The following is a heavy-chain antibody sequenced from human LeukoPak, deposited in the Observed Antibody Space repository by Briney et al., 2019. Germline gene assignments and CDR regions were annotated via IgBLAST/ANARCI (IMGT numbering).Heavy chain of an antibody. CDR2: ISCNSATI. CDR1: GFTFDDYA. D-gene: IGHD6-13*01. Sequence: GRSLRLSCAASGFTFDDYAMHWVRQTPGKGQEWVSHISCNSATIEYADSVKGRFTISRDNAKNSLYLQMNSLRAEDTALYYCVKEVGAAVGRSSFDYWGQGTLVTVSS. CDR3: VKEVGAAVGRSSFDY. V-gene: IGHV3-9*01. J-gene: IGHJ4*02.